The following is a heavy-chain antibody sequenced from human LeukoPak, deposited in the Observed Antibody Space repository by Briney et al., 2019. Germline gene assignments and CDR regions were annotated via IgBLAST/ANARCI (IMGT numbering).Heavy chain of an antibody. Sequence: GWSLTLSCAASGFTLRNYWMHWLRQAPGKGMVWVSRINRDGTTSDYAGSVKGRFTISRDNSKNTLYLQMNSLRAEDTAVYYCAKDLSTIVPATTWFDPWGQGTLVTVSS. J-gene: IGHJ5*02. V-gene: IGHV3-74*01. CDR2: INRDGTTS. CDR3: AKDLSTIVPATTWFDP. D-gene: IGHD1-26*01. CDR1: GFTLRNYW.